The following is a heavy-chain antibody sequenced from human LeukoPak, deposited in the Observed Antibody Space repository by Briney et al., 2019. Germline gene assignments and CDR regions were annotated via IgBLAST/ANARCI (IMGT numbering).Heavy chain of an antibody. D-gene: IGHD1-26*01. CDR2: IYYSGST. V-gene: IGHV4-59*01. J-gene: IGHJ4*02. CDR3: ARVAVVGATTFDY. Sequence: PSETLSLTCTVSGGSISSYYWSWIRQPPGRGLEWIGYIYYSGSTNYNPSLKSRVTISVDTSKNQFSLKLSSATAADTAVYYCARVAVVGATTFDYWGQGTLVTVSS. CDR1: GGSISSYY.